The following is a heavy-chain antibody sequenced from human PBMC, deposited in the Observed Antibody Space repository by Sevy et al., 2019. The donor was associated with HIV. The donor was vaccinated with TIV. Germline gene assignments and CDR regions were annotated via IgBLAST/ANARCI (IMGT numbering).Heavy chain of an antibody. CDR2: LSDSGVST. V-gene: IGHV3-23*01. CDR3: ARDRALSATGTLFDY. J-gene: IGHJ4*02. D-gene: IGHD3-9*01. CDR1: GFTSSSYA. Sequence: GGSLRLSCAASGFTSSSYAMSWVRQPPGRGLEWVSTLSDSGVSTYYADSVKGRFTISRDNSKNILYLQMNSLRAEDTAVYYCARDRALSATGTLFDYWGQGTMVTVSS.